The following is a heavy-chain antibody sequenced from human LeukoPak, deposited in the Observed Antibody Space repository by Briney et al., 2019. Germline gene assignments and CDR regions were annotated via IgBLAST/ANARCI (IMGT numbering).Heavy chain of an antibody. D-gene: IGHD4-17*01. J-gene: IGHJ3*02. CDR1: GGSFSGYY. Sequence: SETLSLTCAVYGGSFSGYYWSWIRQPPGKGLEWIGEINHSGSTNYNPSLKSRVTISVDTSKNQFSLRLSSVTSADTAVYYCARAGYGDYSGAFDIWGQGTMVTVSS. V-gene: IGHV4-34*01. CDR3: ARAGYGDYSGAFDI. CDR2: INHSGST.